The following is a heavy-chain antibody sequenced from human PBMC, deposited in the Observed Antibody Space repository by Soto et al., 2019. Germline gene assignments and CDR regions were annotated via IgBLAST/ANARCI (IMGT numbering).Heavy chain of an antibody. CDR2: IIPIFGTA. V-gene: IGHV1-69*13. D-gene: IGHD6-6*01. J-gene: IGHJ6*02. CDR1: GGTFSGYA. CDR3: ARGPDIAARLKYYYYGMDV. Sequence: SVKVSCKASGGTFSGYAISWVRQAPGQGLEWMGGIIPIFGTANYAQKFQGRVTITADESTSTAYMELSSLRSEDTAVYYCARGPDIAARLKYYYYGMDVWGQGTTVTVSS.